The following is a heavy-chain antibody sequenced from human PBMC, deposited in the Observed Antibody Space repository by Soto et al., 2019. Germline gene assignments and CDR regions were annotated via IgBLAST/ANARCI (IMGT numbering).Heavy chain of an antibody. CDR3: GRESSGSGWSFYF. D-gene: IGHD6-19*01. CDR2: INTYNQNT. Sequence: ASVKVSCKSSGYTVTNYPITWVRHAPGQGLEWMGWINTYNQNTIYAQKFQGRVTMTTDTSTSTSYLELGSLRSDDTAVYSCGRESSGSGWSFYFWGQGSRVTVSS. CDR1: GYTVTNYP. V-gene: IGHV1-18*04. J-gene: IGHJ4*02.